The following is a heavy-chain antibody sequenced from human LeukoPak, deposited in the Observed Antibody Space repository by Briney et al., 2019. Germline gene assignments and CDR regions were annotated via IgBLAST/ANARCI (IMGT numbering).Heavy chain of an antibody. CDR3: ARDSSSWPVDY. Sequence: PSETLSLTCAVYGGSFSGYYWSCFRQPAGKGLEWIGRVYSSGSTNYNPSLKSRVTMSVDTSKNQFSLKLTSVTAADTAVYYCARDSSSWPVDYWGQGTLVTVSS. J-gene: IGHJ4*02. CDR1: GGSFSGYY. CDR2: VYSSGST. D-gene: IGHD6-13*01. V-gene: IGHV4-4*07.